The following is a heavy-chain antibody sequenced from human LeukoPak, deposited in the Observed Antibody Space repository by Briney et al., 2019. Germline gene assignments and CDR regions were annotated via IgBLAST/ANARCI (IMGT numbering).Heavy chain of an antibody. CDR1: GDSISSNTRY. V-gene: IGHV4-61*02. Sequence: SETLSLTCSVSGDSISSNTRYWSWLRQSAGKGLEWIGRFYVSVSTEYNPSLRSRATISVDSSKNQFSLKLGSVTAADTAVYYCAANYYDSSVTLDYWGQGTLVTVSS. J-gene: IGHJ4*02. CDR3: AANYYDSSVTLDY. D-gene: IGHD3-22*01. CDR2: FYVSVST.